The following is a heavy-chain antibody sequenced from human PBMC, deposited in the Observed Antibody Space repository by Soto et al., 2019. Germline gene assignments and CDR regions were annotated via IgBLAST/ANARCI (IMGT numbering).Heavy chain of an antibody. CDR2: INDSGSA. D-gene: IGHD3-10*01. J-gene: IGHJ6*03. V-gene: IGHV4-34*01. CDR3: AGLRGYYYYIDV. Sequence: QVQLQQWGAGLLKPSETLSLTCAVHGASSGTYYWTWIRQPPGKGLEWIGEINDSGSANHNPSLKSRVIISVDKSKNQFSLRLNSVTAADTAVYYCAGLRGYYYYIDVWGKGTTVTVSS. CDR1: GASSGTYY.